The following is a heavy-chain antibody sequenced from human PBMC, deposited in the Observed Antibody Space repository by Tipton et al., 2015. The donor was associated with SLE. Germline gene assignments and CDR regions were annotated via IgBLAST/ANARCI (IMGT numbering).Heavy chain of an antibody. CDR2: IRYDGSNK. CDR3: AKGEYSSSSGWYFDL. V-gene: IGHV3-30*02. CDR1: GFTFSSYG. J-gene: IGHJ2*01. D-gene: IGHD6-6*01. Sequence: GSLRLSCAASGFTFSSYGMHWVRQAPGKGLEWVAFIRYDGSNKYYADSVKDRFTISRDNSKNTLYLQMNSLRAEDTAVYYCAKGEYSSSSGWYFDLWGRGTLVTVSS.